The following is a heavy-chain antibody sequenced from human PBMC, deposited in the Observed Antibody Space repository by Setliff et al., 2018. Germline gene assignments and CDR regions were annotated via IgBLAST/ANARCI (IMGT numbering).Heavy chain of an antibody. Sequence: GGSLRLSCAASGFTFSSYAMTWVRQAPGKGLEWVSGISGYGSSTWTYYADSVKGRFTISRDNAKKSLDLQMNSLRVDDTAVYYCARPGRSNYWDSFDYWGQGILVTVSS. CDR2: ISGYGSSTWT. V-gene: IGHV3-21*01. CDR1: GFTFSSYA. CDR3: ARPGRSNYWDSFDY. J-gene: IGHJ4*02. D-gene: IGHD3-10*01.